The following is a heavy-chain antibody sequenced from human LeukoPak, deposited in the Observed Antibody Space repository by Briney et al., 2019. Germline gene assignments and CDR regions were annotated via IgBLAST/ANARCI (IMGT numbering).Heavy chain of an antibody. D-gene: IGHD5-24*01. J-gene: IGHJ3*02. V-gene: IGHV3-21*01. Sequence: PGGSLRLSCAASGFTFSSYSMKWVRQAPGKGLEWVSSISSSSSYIYYADSVKGRFTISRDNAKNSLYLQMNSLRAEDTAVYYCAREMARNAFDIWGQGTMVTVSS. CDR3: AREMARNAFDI. CDR2: ISSSSSYI. CDR1: GFTFSSYS.